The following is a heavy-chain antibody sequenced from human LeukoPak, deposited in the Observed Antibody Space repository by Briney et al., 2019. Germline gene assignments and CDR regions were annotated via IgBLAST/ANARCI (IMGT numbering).Heavy chain of an antibody. Sequence: GGSLRLSCAASGFTFSNAWMSWVRQAPGKGLEWVSAISGSGGSTYYADSVKGRFTISRDNSKNTLYLQMNSLRAEDTAVYYCAKTPYYDILTGYYFYFDYWGQGTLVTVSS. J-gene: IGHJ4*02. V-gene: IGHV3-23*01. D-gene: IGHD3-9*01. CDR1: GFTFSNAW. CDR3: AKTPYYDILTGYYFYFDY. CDR2: ISGSGGST.